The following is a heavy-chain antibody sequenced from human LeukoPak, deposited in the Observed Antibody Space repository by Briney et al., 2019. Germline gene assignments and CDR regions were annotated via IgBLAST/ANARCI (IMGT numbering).Heavy chain of an antibody. CDR3: ARDRTRTGYSSGWYHDY. CDR1: GYTFTCYY. V-gene: IGHV1-2*02. CDR2: INPNSAGT. J-gene: IGHJ4*02. D-gene: IGHD6-19*01. Sequence: ASVKVSCKASGYTFTCYYMHWVRQAPGQGLEWMGWINPNSAGTNYAQKFQGRVTMTRDTSSSTAYMELSRLRSDDTAVYYCARDRTRTGYSSGWYHDYWGQGTLVTVSS.